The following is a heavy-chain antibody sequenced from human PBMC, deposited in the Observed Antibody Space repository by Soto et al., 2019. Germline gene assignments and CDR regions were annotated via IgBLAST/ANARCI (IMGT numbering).Heavy chain of an antibody. Sequence: QVQLQESGPGLVKPSETLSLTCTVSGGSISSYCWSWIRQPPGKGLEWIGYIYYSGSTNYNPSLKSRITISSDTSKTQVSLKLSSVTAADTALYYCARHISSGTNVAAIRSFDPWGQGTLVAVSS. J-gene: IGHJ5*02. CDR3: ARHISSGTNVAAIRSFDP. V-gene: IGHV4-59*08. CDR1: GGSISSYC. D-gene: IGHD1-7*01. CDR2: IYYSGST.